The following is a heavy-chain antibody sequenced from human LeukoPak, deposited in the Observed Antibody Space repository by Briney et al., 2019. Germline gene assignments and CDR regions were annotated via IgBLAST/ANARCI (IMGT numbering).Heavy chain of an antibody. CDR1: GYPFTSCG. J-gene: IGHJ6*03. CDR2: MNPNSGNT. V-gene: IGHV1-8*03. D-gene: IGHD3-3*01. Sequence: ASVKVSCKAFGYPFTSCGINWVRHATGRGLEWMGWMNPNSGNTGYAQKFQGRVTITADKSTSTAYMELSSLRSEDTAVYYCARGSLTHYDFWSGYSAGYYMDVWGKGTTVTVSS. CDR3: ARGSLTHYDFWSGYSAGYYMDV.